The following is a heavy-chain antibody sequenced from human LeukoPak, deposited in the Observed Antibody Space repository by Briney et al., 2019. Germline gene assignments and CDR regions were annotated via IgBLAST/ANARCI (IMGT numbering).Heavy chain of an antibody. CDR3: ARGQFLEWLSIIIDY. D-gene: IGHD3-3*01. CDR2: INPNSGGT. CDR1: GYTFTGYY. J-gene: IGHJ4*02. V-gene: IGHV1-2*02. Sequence: ASVKVSCKASGYTFTGYYMHWVRQAPGQGLEWMGWINPNSGGTNYAQKFQGRVTMTRDTSITTAYMELSRLRSDDTAVYYCARGQFLEWLSIIIDYWGQGTLVTVSS.